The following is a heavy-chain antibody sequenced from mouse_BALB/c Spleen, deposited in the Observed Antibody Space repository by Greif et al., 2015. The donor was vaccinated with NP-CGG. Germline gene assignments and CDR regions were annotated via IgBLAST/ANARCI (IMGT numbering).Heavy chain of an antibody. V-gene: IGHV5-12-2*01. CDR3: ARHGILRPYFDY. CDR2: ISNGGGST. CDR1: GFTFSSYT. Sequence: EVKLMESGGGLVQPGGSLKLSCAASGFTFSSYTTSWVRQTPEKRLEWVAYISNGGGSTYYPDTVKGRFTISRDNAKNTLYLQMSSLKSEDTAMYYCARHGILRPYFDYWGQGTTLTVSS. J-gene: IGHJ2*01. D-gene: IGHD1-1*01.